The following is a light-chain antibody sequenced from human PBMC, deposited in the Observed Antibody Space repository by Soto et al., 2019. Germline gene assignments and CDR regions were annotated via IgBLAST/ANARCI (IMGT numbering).Light chain of an antibody. CDR2: GAS. V-gene: IGKV3-20*01. CDR3: PQYGSSPRT. CDR1: QSVSSN. J-gene: IGKJ1*01. Sequence: TMSPATLCVSPGERAPLYCRASQSVSSNLAWYQQKPGQAPRLLIYGASSRATGIPDRFSGSGSGTDFSLTISRLEPEDFAVYYCPQYGSSPRTFGQGT.